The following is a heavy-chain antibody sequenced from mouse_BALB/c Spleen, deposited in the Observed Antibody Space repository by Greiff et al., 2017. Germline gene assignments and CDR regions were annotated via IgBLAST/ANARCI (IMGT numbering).Heavy chain of an antibody. CDR3: ARSFDY. CDR2: ISYSGST. Sequence: EVQLQESGPGLVKPSQSLSLTCTVTGYSITSDYAWNWIRQFPGNKLEWMGYISYSGSTSYNPSLKSRISITRDTSKIQFFLQLNSVTTEDTATYYCARSFDYWGQGTTLTVSS. V-gene: IGHV3-2*02. CDR1: GYSITSDYA. J-gene: IGHJ2*01.